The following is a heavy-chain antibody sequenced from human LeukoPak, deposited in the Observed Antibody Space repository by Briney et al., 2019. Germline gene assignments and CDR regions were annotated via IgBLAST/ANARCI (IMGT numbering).Heavy chain of an antibody. CDR3: ATQSYGLSDY. CDR1: GFTFSSYS. D-gene: IGHD2/OR15-2a*01. V-gene: IGHV3-48*04. CDR2: ISSSIGNI. J-gene: IGHJ4*02. Sequence: GGSLRLSCAASGFTFSSYSMNWVRQAPGKGLEWVSYISSSIGNIYYANSGKGRFTISRDHAKTSLYLKMTSLTAEATPVYSCATQSYGLSDYWGQGTLVTASS.